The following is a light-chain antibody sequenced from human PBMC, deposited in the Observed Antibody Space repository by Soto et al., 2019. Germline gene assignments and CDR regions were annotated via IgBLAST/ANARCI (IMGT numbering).Light chain of an antibody. CDR1: QSVSSY. CDR2: DAS. J-gene: IGKJ1*01. CDR3: QQRSNWPPWT. V-gene: IGKV3-11*01. Sequence: EIVLTQSPATLSLSPGERATLSCRASQSVSSYLAWYQQKPGQAPRLLIYDASNKATGIPARFSDSGSGTDFTLTISRLEHEDFAVYYCQQRSNWPPWTFGQGTKVEIK.